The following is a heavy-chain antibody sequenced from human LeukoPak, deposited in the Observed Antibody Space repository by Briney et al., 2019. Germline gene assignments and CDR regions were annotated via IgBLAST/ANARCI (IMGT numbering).Heavy chain of an antibody. CDR1: GGSISSGGYS. CDR2: IYHSGST. CDR3: ARGVWDHYYDSSGYYYVGIYFDY. J-gene: IGHJ4*02. Sequence: SQTLSLTCAVSGGSISSGGYSWSWIRQPPGKGLEWIGYIYHSGSTNYNPSLKSRVTISVDTSKNQFSLKLSSVTAADTAVYYCARGVWDHYYDSSGYYYVGIYFDYWGQGTLVTVSS. V-gene: IGHV4-30-2*01. D-gene: IGHD3-22*01.